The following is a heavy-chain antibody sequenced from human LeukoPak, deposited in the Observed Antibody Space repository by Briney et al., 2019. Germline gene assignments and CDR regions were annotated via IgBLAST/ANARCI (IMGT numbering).Heavy chain of an antibody. CDR2: ISGSGGST. D-gene: IGHD3-22*01. CDR3: AKDWGIPMILYYFDY. J-gene: IGHJ4*02. Sequence: ETGGSLRLSCAASGFTFSSYAMSWVHQAPGKGLEWVSAISGSGGSTYYAESVKGRFTISRDNSKNTLYLQMNSLRAEDTAVYYRAKDWGIPMILYYFDYWGQGTLVTVSS. V-gene: IGHV3-23*01. CDR1: GFTFSSYA.